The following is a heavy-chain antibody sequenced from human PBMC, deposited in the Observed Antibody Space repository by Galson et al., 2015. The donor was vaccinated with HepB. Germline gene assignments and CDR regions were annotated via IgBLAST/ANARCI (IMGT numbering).Heavy chain of an antibody. Sequence: SVKVSCKASGYTFTSYAMHWVRQAPGQRLEWMGWINAGNGNTKYSQKFQGRVTITRDTSASTAYMELSSLRSEDTAVYYCARDKTPITIFGVVIPENWFDPWGQGTLVTVSS. J-gene: IGHJ5*02. D-gene: IGHD3-3*01. V-gene: IGHV1-3*01. CDR3: ARDKTPITIFGVVIPENWFDP. CDR1: GYTFTSYA. CDR2: INAGNGNT.